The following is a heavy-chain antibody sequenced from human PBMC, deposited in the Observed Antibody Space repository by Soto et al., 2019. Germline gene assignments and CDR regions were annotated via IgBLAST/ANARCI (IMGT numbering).Heavy chain of an antibody. CDR3: ARQAYYYDSSDLLRGAFDI. J-gene: IGHJ3*02. CDR2: IYYSGST. Sequence: SETLSLACTVSGGSISSGGYYWSWIRQHPGKGLEWIGYIYYSGSTYYNPSLKSRVTISVDTSKNQFSLKLSSVTAADTAVYYCARQAYYYDSSDLLRGAFDIWGQGTMVTVSS. D-gene: IGHD3-22*01. CDR1: GGSISSGGYY. V-gene: IGHV4-31*03.